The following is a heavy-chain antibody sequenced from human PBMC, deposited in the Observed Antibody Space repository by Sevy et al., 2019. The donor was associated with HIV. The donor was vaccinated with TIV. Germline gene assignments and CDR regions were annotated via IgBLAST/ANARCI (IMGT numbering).Heavy chain of an antibody. Sequence: GGSLRLSCTASGFTFSSYGMHWVRQAPGKGLEWVAFIRYDGSYKYYADSVKGRFTISRENSKNTLYLQMNSLRAEDTAVYYYATSWVVLQYFDWLLLWHWFDPWGQGTLVTVSS. CDR2: IRYDGSYK. D-gene: IGHD3-9*01. CDR3: ATSWVVLQYFDWLLLWHWFDP. V-gene: IGHV3-30*02. J-gene: IGHJ5*02. CDR1: GFTFSSYG.